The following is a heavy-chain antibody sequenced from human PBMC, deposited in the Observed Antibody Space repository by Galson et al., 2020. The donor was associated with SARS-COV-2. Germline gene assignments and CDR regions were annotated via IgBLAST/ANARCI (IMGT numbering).Heavy chain of an antibody. D-gene: IGHD4-4*01. J-gene: IGHJ5*02. CDR1: GGSFSDYY. CDR2: INHSGST. V-gene: IGHV4-34*01. CDR3: ARRPDYINPNWFDP. Sequence: SETLSLTCAVYGGSFSDYYWSWIRQPPGKGLEWIGEINHSGSTNYSPSLKSRVTIAVDTSKNTLYLQMNSLRAEDTAVYYCARRPDYINPNWFDPWGQGTLVTVSS.